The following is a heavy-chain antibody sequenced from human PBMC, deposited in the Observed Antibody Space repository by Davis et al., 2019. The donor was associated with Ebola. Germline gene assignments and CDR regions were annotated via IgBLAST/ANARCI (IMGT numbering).Heavy chain of an antibody. CDR1: GFTFSTYW. CDR3: ARVAYGDKWRWFDS. Sequence: PGGSLRLSCTASGFTFSTYWIHWVRQAPGKGLVWVSRINGVGSTTTYADSVKGRFTISRDNAKNTAYLQMNGLRAGDTAVYYCARVAYGDKWRWFDSWSQGTLVTVSS. V-gene: IGHV3-74*01. D-gene: IGHD4-17*01. CDR2: INGVGSTT. J-gene: IGHJ5*01.